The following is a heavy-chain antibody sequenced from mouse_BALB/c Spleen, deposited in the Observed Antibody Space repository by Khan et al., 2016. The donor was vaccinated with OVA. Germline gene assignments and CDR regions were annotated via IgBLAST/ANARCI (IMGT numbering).Heavy chain of an antibody. CDR1: GFSLTGYG. V-gene: IGHV2-9*02. D-gene: IGHD2-1*01. CDR3: ARGDYGNLYYFDY. Sequence: QVQLKESGPGLVAPSQSLSITCPVSGFSLTGYGVHWVRQPPGKGLEWLGVIWAGGSTNYNSALMSRLSISKDNSKSQVFFKMNSLQTDDTAMYYCARGDYGNLYYFDYWGHGTTLTVSS. CDR2: IWAGGST. J-gene: IGHJ2*01.